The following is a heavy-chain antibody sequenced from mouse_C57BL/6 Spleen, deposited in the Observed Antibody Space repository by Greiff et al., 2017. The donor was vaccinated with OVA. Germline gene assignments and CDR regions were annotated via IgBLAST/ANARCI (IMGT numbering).Heavy chain of an antibody. CDR1: GYTFTSYW. Sequence: QVQLQQSGAELVKPGASVKMSCKASGYTFTSYWITWVKQRPGQGLEWIGDIYPGSGSTNYNEKFKSKATLTVDTSSSTAYMQLSSLTSEDSAVYYCARAGYYYGSSFYAMDYWGQGTSVTVSS. CDR3: ARAGYYYGSSFYAMDY. V-gene: IGHV1-55*01. D-gene: IGHD1-1*01. CDR2: IYPGSGST. J-gene: IGHJ4*01.